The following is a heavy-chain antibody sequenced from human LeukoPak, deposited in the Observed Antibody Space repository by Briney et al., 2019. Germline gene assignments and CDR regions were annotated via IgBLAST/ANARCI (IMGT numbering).Heavy chain of an antibody. CDR2: ISSSSTDI. J-gene: IGHJ4*02. D-gene: IGHD5-24*01. V-gene: IGHV3-21*01. CDR3: ARDKWLQTFNDY. Sequence: GGSLRLSCAASGFTFRRYSMNWVRQAPGKGLEWVSSISSSSTDIYYADSVKGRFTISRDNAKNSLYLQMNSLRAEDTAVYYCARDKWLQTFNDYWGQGTLVTVSS. CDR1: GFTFRRYS.